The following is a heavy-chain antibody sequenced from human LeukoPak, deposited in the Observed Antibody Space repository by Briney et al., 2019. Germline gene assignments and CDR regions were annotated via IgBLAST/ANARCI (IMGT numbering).Heavy chain of an antibody. CDR1: GGSISSSGYY. V-gene: IGHV4-39*01. CDR2: IYYSGST. Sequence: ASETLSLTCTVSGGSISSSGYYWGWIRQPPGKGLEWIGSIYYSGSTYYNPSLKSRVTISVDTSKNQFSLKLSSVTAADTAVYYCARSKSIAAAGRAGFDPWGQGTLVTVSS. D-gene: IGHD6-13*01. CDR3: ARSKSIAAAGRAGFDP. J-gene: IGHJ5*02.